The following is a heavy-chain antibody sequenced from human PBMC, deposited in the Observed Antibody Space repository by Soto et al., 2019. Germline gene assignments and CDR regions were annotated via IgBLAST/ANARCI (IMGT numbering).Heavy chain of an antibody. CDR2: IIPIFGTA. V-gene: IGHV1-69*13. CDR1: GGTFSSYA. Sequence: ASVKVSCKASGGTFSSYAISWVRQAPGQGLEWMGGIIPIFGTANYAQKFQGRVTITADESTSTAYMELSSLRSEDTAVYYCARDNRYCSGGSCYPRRTIFDYWGQGTLVTVSS. D-gene: IGHD2-15*01. J-gene: IGHJ4*02. CDR3: ARDNRYCSGGSCYPRRTIFDY.